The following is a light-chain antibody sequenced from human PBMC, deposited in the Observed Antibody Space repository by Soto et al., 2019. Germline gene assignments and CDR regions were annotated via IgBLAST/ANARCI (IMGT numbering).Light chain of an antibody. CDR3: QQYASPPGT. J-gene: IGKJ1*01. CDR1: QSVISSY. Sequence: EIMLTQSPGTLSLSPGEGATLSCRASQSVISSYLAWYQQKPGQAPRLLIYGASSRATGIPDRFSGSGSGTDFNLNSSRQEPKDFAVYYCQQYASPPGTFGQGTKVEIK. V-gene: IGKV3-20*01. CDR2: GAS.